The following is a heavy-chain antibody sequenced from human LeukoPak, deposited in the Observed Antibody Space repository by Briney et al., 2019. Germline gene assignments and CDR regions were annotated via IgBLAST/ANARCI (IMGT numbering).Heavy chain of an antibody. V-gene: IGHV1-69*13. J-gene: IGHJ4*02. Sequence: ASVKVSCKASGGTFSSYAISWVRQAPGQGLEWMGGIIPIFGTANYAQKFRGRVTITADESTSTAYMELSSLRSEDTAVYYCARLDSSGHDYWGQGTLVTVSS. D-gene: IGHD3-22*01. CDR2: IIPIFGTA. CDR1: GGTFSSYA. CDR3: ARLDSSGHDY.